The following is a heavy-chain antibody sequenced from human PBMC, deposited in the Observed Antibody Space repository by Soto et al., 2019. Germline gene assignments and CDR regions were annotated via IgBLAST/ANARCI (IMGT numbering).Heavy chain of an antibody. V-gene: IGHV3-11*01. Sequence: PGGSLRLSCAASGFTFSDYYMSWIRQAPGKGLEWVSYISSSGSTIYYADSVKGRFTISRDNAKNSLYLQMNSLRAEDTAVYYCARETRVITFGGVIAPAPYWGQGTLVTVSS. CDR3: ARETRVITFGGVIAPAPY. J-gene: IGHJ4*02. CDR1: GFTFSDYY. CDR2: ISSSGSTI. D-gene: IGHD3-16*02.